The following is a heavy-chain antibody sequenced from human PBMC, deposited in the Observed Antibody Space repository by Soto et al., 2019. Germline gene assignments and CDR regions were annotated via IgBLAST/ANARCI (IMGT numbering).Heavy chain of an antibody. CDR3: ARVVATIIPYYYYGMDV. V-gene: IGHV1-69*02. D-gene: IGHD5-12*01. J-gene: IGHJ6*02. CDR1: GGTFSSYT. CDR2: IIPILGIA. Sequence: SVKVSCKASGGTFSSYTISWVRQAPGQGLEWMGRIIPILGIANYAQKFQGRVTITADKSTSTAYMELSSLRSEDTAVYYCARVVATIIPYYYYGMDVWGQGTTVTVSS.